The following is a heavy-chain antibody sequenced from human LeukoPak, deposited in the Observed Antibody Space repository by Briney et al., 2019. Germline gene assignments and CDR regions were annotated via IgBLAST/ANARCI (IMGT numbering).Heavy chain of an antibody. V-gene: IGHV3-21*01. Sequence: GGSLRLSCAASGFTFSSYSMNWFRQAPGKGLEWVSSISSSSSYIYYADSVKGRFTISRDNAKNSLYLQMNSLRAEDTAVYYCAVGWDGVRSFAYWGQGTLVTVSS. CDR2: ISSSSSYI. J-gene: IGHJ4*02. D-gene: IGHD3-3*01. CDR3: AVGWDGVRSFAY. CDR1: GFTFSSYS.